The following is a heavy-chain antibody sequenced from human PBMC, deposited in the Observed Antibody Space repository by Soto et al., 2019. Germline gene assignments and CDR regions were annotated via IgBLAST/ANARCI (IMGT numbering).Heavy chain of an antibody. V-gene: IGHV4-4*07. CDR3: VRDGTKTLRDWFDP. D-gene: IGHD1-1*01. CDR2: IYATGTT. CDR1: GASISGFC. J-gene: IGHJ5*02. Sequence: SETLSRTWTVSGASISGFCWSWSRKSAGKGLEWIGRIYATGTTDYNPSLKSRVMMSVDTSKKQFSLKLRSVTAADTAVYYCVRDGTKTLRDWFDPWGQGISVTVSS.